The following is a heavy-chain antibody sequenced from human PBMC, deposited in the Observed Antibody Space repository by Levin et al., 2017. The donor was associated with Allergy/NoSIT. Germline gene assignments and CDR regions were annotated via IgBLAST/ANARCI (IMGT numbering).Heavy chain of an antibody. Sequence: ASVKVSCKASGYTFTSYDINWVRQATGQGPEWMGWMNPKSGNTGYAPKFQGRVTMTRTTSITTAYMELSSLTSEDTAVYYCARGFRIDISTGFNAFDSWGQGTMVAVSS. CDR2: MNPKSGNT. CDR1: GYTFTSYD. CDR3: ARGFRIDISTGFNAFDS. J-gene: IGHJ3*02. V-gene: IGHV1-8*01. D-gene: IGHD3-9*01.